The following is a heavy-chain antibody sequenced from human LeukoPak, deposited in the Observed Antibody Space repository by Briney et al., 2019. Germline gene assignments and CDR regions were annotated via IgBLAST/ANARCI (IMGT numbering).Heavy chain of an antibody. Sequence: ASVKVSCKASGYTFTSYYKHWVRQAPGQGLEWMGIINPSGGSTSYAQKFQGRVTMTRDTYTSTVYMELSSLRSEDTAVYYCARSYDSSGYYTLVPDYRGQGSLVGVSS. V-gene: IGHV1-46*01. D-gene: IGHD3-22*01. CDR3: ARSYDSSGYYTLVPDY. CDR2: INPSGGST. CDR1: GYTFTSYY. J-gene: IGHJ4*02.